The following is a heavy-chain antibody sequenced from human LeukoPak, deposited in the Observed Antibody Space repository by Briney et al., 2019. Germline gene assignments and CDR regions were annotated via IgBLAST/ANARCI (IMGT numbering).Heavy chain of an antibody. CDR3: AELGITMIGGV. Sequence: GGSLRLSCAASGFTFSIYEMNWVRQAPGKGLEWVSYISSSGDTIHYADSVKGRFTISRDNAKNSLYLQMNSLRAEDTAVYYCAELGITMIGGVWGKGTTVTISS. V-gene: IGHV3-48*03. D-gene: IGHD3-10*02. J-gene: IGHJ6*04. CDR2: ISSSGDTI. CDR1: GFTFSIYE.